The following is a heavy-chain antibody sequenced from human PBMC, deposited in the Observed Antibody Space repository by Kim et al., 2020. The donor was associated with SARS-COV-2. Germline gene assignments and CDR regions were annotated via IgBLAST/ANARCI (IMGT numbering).Heavy chain of an antibody. V-gene: IGHV1-8*01. CDR3: ARAASRRENRRLFPFYYYY. Sequence: ASVKVSCKASGYTFTRYDINWVRQATGQGLEWMGWINPNSGDTRYAQKFQGRVTLTRDTSVSTAYMELSSLRSDDTAVYYCARAASRRENRRLFPFYYYY. CDR2: INPNSGDT. D-gene: IGHD6-25*01. CDR1: GYTFTRYD. J-gene: IGHJ6*01.